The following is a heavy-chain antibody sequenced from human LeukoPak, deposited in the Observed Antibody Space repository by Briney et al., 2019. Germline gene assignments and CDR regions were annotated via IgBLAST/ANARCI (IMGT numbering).Heavy chain of an antibody. V-gene: IGHV1-18*01. CDR3: ARVQPPDTAMVKGNWFDP. D-gene: IGHD5-18*01. CDR1: GYTFTSYG. CDR2: ISAYNGNT. J-gene: IGHJ5*02. Sequence: VASVKVSCKASGYTFTSYGISWVRQAPGQGLEWMGWISAYNGNTNYAQKLQGRVTMTTDTSTSTAYMELRSLRSDDTAVYYRARVQPPDTAMVKGNWFDPWGQGTLVTVSS.